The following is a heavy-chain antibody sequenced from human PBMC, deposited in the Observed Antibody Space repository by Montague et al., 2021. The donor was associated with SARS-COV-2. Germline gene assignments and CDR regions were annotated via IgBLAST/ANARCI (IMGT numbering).Heavy chain of an antibody. J-gene: IGHJ4*02. CDR3: ARDGDYYDSSGILDY. CDR2: ISSSSSYI. V-gene: IGHV3-21*01. Sequence: SLRLSCAASGFTFSSYSMNWVRQAPGKGLEWVSSISSSSSYIYYADSVKGRFTISRDNAKNSLYLQMNSPRAEDTAVYYCARDGDYYDSSGILDYWGQGTLVTVSS. D-gene: IGHD3-22*01. CDR1: GFTFSSYS.